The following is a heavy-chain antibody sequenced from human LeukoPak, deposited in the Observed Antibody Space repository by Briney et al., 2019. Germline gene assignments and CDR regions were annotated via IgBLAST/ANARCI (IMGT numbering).Heavy chain of an antibody. CDR3: ARGGQYCGGDCFDY. V-gene: IGHV3-48*01. CDR2: ISSSGSTV. D-gene: IGHD2-21*01. Sequence: GGSLRLSCAGSGFTFSSYSMNWVRQAPGKGLEWVSYISSSGSTVYYADSVKGRFTISRDNAKNSLYLQMNSLRAEDTAVYYCARGGQYCGGDCFDYWGQGTLVTVSS. CDR1: GFTFSSYS. J-gene: IGHJ4*02.